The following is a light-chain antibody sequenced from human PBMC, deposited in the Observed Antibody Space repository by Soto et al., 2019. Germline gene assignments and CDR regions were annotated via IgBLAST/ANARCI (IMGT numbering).Light chain of an antibody. CDR1: QRIRSL. J-gene: IGKJ3*01. Sequence: DLQMPQSPSTMSASVGARVPITVRASQRIRSLLAWYRQTPGKAPKVLIYDASSLGSGVPSRFSGSGSGTDFTLTISRLHSEDFAVYYCQQYNDWPTFGPGTKVDIK. CDR2: DAS. V-gene: IGKV1-5*01. CDR3: QQYNDWPT.